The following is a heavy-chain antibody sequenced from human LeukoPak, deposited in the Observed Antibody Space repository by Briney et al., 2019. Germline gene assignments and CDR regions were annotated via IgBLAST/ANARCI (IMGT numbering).Heavy chain of an antibody. CDR1: GDTFTTSY. CDR2: INPRGTSS. D-gene: IGHD3-22*01. CDR3: ARGQYFYDNTDSAMPYNFFDP. V-gene: IGHV1-46*01. Sequence: ASVKVSCRASGDTFTTSYIHWLRQAPGQRLEWMGLINPRGTSSDYAQTFEGRVTMTRDMSTSTLYMELSSLRSEDTAVYYCARGQYFYDNTDSAMPYNFFDPWGQGTLVTVSS. J-gene: IGHJ5*02.